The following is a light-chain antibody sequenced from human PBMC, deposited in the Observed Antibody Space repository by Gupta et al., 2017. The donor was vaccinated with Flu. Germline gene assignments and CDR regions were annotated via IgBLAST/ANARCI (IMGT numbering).Light chain of an antibody. V-gene: IGKV2-28*01. CDR1: QSRRNRNGYNS. Sequence: VTPGGPASISGRTSQSRRNRNGYNSLHWYLQEPGQSPQLLIYLVFNRAFGVPDRFTGSGSGTDFTLKISGVKAEDVGVYNSWQALPAPWTFGQGTKVEIK. CDR3: WQALPAPWT. CDR2: LVF. J-gene: IGKJ1*01.